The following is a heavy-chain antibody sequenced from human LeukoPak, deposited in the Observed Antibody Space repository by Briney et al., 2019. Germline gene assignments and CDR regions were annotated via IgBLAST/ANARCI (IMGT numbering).Heavy chain of an antibody. CDR1: GYTFTSYG. J-gene: IGHJ4*02. Sequence: KVSCKATGYTFTSYGISWVRQAPGQGLEWMGRIDPSDSYTNYSPSFQGHVTISADKSINTAYLQWSSLKASDTAMYYCARRSGFHDYWGQGTLVTVSS. CDR3: ARRSGFHDY. D-gene: IGHD2-15*01. CDR2: IDPSDSYT. V-gene: IGHV5-10-1*01.